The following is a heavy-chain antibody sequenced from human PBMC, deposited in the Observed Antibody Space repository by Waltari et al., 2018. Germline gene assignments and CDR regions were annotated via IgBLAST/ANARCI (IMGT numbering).Heavy chain of an antibody. J-gene: IGHJ4*02. V-gene: IGHV1-2*02. CDR1: GYTFTGYY. Sequence: QVQLVQSGAEVKKPGASVKVSCKASGYTFTGYYMHGVRQAPGQGLEWMGWIDPHSGGTNYAQKFQGRVTMTRDMSISTGYMELSRLTSDDTAVYFCTRDGVRAGIVDQWGQGTLVTVSS. CDR3: TRDGVRAGIVDQ. D-gene: IGHD3-22*01. CDR2: IDPHSGGT.